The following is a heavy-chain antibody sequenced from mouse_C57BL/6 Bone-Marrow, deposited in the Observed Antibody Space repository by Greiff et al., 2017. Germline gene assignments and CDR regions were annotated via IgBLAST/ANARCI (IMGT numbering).Heavy chain of an antibody. CDR3: TRDRRAMDY. Sequence: EVNVVESGEGLVKPGGSLKLSCAASGFTFSSYAMSWVRQTPEKRLEWVAYISSGGDYIYYADTVKGRFTIARDNARNPLYLQMSSLKSEDTAMYYCTRDRRAMDYWGQGTSVTVSS. CDR2: ISSGGDYI. CDR1: GFTFSSYA. J-gene: IGHJ4*01. V-gene: IGHV5-9-1*02.